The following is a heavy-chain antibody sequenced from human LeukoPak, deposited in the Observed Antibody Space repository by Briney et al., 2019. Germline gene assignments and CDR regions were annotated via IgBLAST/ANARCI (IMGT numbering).Heavy chain of an antibody. D-gene: IGHD6-19*01. CDR2: ISAYNGNT. CDR3: ARGIVVAVAPDY. CDR1: GYTFTSYG. Sequence: APVKVSCKASGYTFTSYGISWVRQAPGQGLEWMGWISAYNGNTNYAQKLQGRVTMTTDTSTSTAYMELRSLGSDDTAVYYCARGIVVAVAPDYWGQGTLVTVSS. J-gene: IGHJ4*02. V-gene: IGHV1-18*01.